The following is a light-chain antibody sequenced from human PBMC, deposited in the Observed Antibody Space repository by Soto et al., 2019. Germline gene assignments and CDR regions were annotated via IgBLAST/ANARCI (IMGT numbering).Light chain of an antibody. V-gene: IGLV1-51*01. CDR1: SSNIGSST. CDR2: DNN. J-gene: IGLJ1*01. Sequence: QSELTQPPSASGTPGQRVTISCSGSSSNIGSSTVSWYHQLPGSAPKLLIFDNNKRPSGIPDRFSGSKSGTSGTLGITGLQTGDEADYYCGTWDSSLSTYVFGTGTKLTVL. CDR3: GTWDSSLSTYV.